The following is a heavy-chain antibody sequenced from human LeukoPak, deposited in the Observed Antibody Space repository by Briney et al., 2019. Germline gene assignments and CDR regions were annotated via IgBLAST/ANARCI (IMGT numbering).Heavy chain of an antibody. CDR1: GGSISSYY. J-gene: IGHJ4*02. V-gene: IGHV4-4*07. CDR2: FYSTGST. Sequence: SETLSLTCTVSGGSISSYYWSWIRQPPGKGLEWIGRFYSTGSTNYNPSLKSRVTMSVDTSKNQFSLKLSSVTAADTAVYYCARNQYSGSLDYWGRGTLVTVSS. CDR3: ARNQYSGSLDY. D-gene: IGHD1-26*01.